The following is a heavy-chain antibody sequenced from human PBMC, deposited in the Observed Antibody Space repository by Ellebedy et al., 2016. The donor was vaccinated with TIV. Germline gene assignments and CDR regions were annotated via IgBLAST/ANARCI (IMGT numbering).Heavy chain of an antibody. D-gene: IGHD1-20*01. CDR1: GFPFSNFW. CDR2: IDSDGSRI. CDR3: ARLGYRSNWFDY. V-gene: IGHV3-74*01. J-gene: IGHJ4*02. Sequence: GESLKISCAASGFPFSNFWMHWARQAPGKGLVWVSRIDSDGSRIDYADSVKGRFTISRDNAKNTLYLQMNSMRGEDTAVYYCARLGYRSNWFDYWGRGALVTVSS.